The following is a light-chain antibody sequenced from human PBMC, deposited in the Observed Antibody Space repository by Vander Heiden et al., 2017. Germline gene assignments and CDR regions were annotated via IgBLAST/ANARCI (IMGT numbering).Light chain of an antibody. V-gene: IGKV1-39*01. J-gene: IGKJ5*01. CDR1: ENSNIY. Sequence: DTHMTESPSSLSASGGDRDTITCGARENSNIYLRLYQKKPGEAPKFLLYAASSLQHGVPSRFSSSSSGTDFTLTITSLQPEDFATYYCQQSYNSPRTFGQGTRLEIK. CDR2: AAS. CDR3: QQSYNSPRT.